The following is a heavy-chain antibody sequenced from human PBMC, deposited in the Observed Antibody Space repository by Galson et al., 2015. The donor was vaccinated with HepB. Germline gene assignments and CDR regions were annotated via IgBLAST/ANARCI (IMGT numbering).Heavy chain of an antibody. Sequence: SVKVSCKASGYTFTDYFMHWVRQAPGQGLEWMGWINPNSGGTNYAQQFQGRVTMTRDTYINTVYLELRRLKSDDTAIYYCARSVRWGTSWGFLDLWGQGTLVTVSS. CDR2: INPNSGGT. D-gene: IGHD3-16*01. CDR3: ARSVRWGTSWGFLDL. J-gene: IGHJ5*02. V-gene: IGHV1-2*02. CDR1: GYTFTDYF.